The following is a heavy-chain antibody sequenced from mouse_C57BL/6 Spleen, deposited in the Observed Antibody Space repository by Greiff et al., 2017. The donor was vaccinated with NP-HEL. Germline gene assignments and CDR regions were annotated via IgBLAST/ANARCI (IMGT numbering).Heavy chain of an antibody. V-gene: IGHV3-6*01. J-gene: IGHJ1*03. D-gene: IGHD1-1*01. Sequence: VQLKESGPGLVKPSQSLSLTCSVTGYSITSGYYWNWIRQFPGNKLEWMGYISYDGSNNYNPSLKNRISITRDTSKNQFFLKLNSVTTEDTATYYCAREGLYYGSSYRYFDVWGTGTTVTVSS. CDR1: GYSITSGYY. CDR2: ISYDGSN. CDR3: AREGLYYGSSYRYFDV.